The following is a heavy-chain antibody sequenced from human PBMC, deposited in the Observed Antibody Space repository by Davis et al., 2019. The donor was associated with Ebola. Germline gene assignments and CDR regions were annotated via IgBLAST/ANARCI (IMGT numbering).Heavy chain of an antibody. V-gene: IGHV3-23*01. D-gene: IGHD2-2*01. J-gene: IGHJ6*02. CDR1: GFTFSSYA. CDR3: AKISCTSTSCYSGNYYYYYGVDV. CDR2: IGGSGDYT. Sequence: GGSLRLSCAASGFTFSSYAMNWVRQAPGKGLEWVSTIGGSGDYTYYADSVKVRFTISRDNSKNTLYLQMNSLRAEDTAIYYCAKISCTSTSCYSGNYYYYYGVDVWGQGTTVTVSS.